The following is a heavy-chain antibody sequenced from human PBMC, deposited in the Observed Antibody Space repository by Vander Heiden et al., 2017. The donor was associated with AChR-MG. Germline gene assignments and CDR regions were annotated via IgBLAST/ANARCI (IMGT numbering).Heavy chain of an antibody. V-gene: IGHV3-21*01. CDR2: ISSSSSYI. D-gene: IGHD3-10*01. J-gene: IGHJ4*02. CDR3: ARDAPESGTFDY. CDR1: GFTFSSYS. Sequence: EVQLVESGGGLVKPGGSLRLSCAASGFTFSSYSMNWVRQAPGKGLEWVSSISSSSSYIYYADSVKGRFTISRDNAKNSLYLQMNSLRAEDTAVYYCARDAPESGTFDYWGQGTLVTVS.